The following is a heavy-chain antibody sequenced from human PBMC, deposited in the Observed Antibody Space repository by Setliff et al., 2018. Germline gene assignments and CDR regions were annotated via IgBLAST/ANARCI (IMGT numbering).Heavy chain of an antibody. CDR2: ISAYNGNT. Sequence: ASVQVSCKASGSTFTSYGISWVRQAPGQGLEWMGWISAYNGNTNYAQKLQGRVTMTTDTSTSTAYMELRSLRSDDTAVYYCARTYCGGDCYPSPFDYWGQGTLVTVSS. CDR1: GSTFTSYG. V-gene: IGHV1-18*01. D-gene: IGHD2-21*02. CDR3: ARTYCGGDCYPSPFDY. J-gene: IGHJ4*02.